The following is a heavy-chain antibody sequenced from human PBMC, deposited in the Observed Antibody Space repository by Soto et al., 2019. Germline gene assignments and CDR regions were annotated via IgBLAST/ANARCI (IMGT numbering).Heavy chain of an antibody. CDR2: ISYDGSNK. D-gene: IGHD6-13*01. CDR1: GFTFSSYA. Sequence: QVQLVESGGGVVQPGRSLRLSCAASGFTFSSYAMHWVRQAPGKGLEWVAVISYDGSNKYYADSVKGRFTISRDNSKNTLYLKMNSLRAEDTAVYYCAREIGTIAAAGTFDYWGQGTLVTVSS. J-gene: IGHJ4*02. V-gene: IGHV3-30-3*01. CDR3: AREIGTIAAAGTFDY.